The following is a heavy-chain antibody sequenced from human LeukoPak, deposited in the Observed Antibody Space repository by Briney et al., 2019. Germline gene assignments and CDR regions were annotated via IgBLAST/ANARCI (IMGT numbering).Heavy chain of an antibody. D-gene: IGHD2-2*01. CDR3: ARQSISSSSLSYFDY. CDR1: CGSISSYY. J-gene: IGHJ4*02. CDR2: IYDSGST. V-gene: IGHV4-59*01. Sequence: SETLSLTCTVACGSISSYYWSWIRQPPGKGLELMGNIYDSGSTNYNPSLKGRVTISVDTSKNQCSLKLSSVTAADTAVYYCARQSISSSSLSYFDYWGQGTLVNVSS.